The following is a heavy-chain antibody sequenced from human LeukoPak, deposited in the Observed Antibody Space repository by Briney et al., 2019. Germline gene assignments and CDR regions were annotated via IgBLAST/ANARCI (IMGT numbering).Heavy chain of an antibody. Sequence: GGSLRLSCAASGFMFSSYGMHWVRQAPGKGLEWVAAISYDGTNKYYADSVKGRFTVSRDNSKSTLYVQMNSLRPEDTAVYYCARDLGYESTWYYFDYWGQGTLVTVSS. D-gene: IGHD2-2*01. CDR3: ARDLGYESTWYYFDY. V-gene: IGHV3-30*03. CDR1: GFMFSSYG. J-gene: IGHJ4*02. CDR2: ISYDGTNK.